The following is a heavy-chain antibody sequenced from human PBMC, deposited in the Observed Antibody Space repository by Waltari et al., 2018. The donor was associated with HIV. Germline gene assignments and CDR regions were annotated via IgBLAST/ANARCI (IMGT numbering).Heavy chain of an antibody. D-gene: IGHD2-15*01. Sequence: QVQLLESGPGLVKPSETLSLTCTGSGGSISNYFWTWIRQAPGKTLELIGYVYNDGSTEYNPSLKSRVTMSLDSANVQFSLNLNSVTAADTARYFCARCSFSSYYYFDLWGQGTHVTVSS. CDR3: ARCSFSSYYYFDL. CDR1: GGSISNYF. CDR2: VYNDGST. J-gene: IGHJ4*02. V-gene: IGHV4-59*13.